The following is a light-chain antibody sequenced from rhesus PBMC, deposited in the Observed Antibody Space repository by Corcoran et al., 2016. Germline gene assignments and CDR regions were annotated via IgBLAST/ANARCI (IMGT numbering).Light chain of an antibody. Sequence: EIVMMQSPATLSLSPGERATLSCRASQSVSNNLAWYQQKPGQVPSLLIDDTSNRATGIPDRFSGTGSRTDFTLTLRSLEPEDFAVYCCQQYSNWPLTFGGGTKVEIK. CDR2: DTS. V-gene: IGKV3-42*03. J-gene: IGKJ4*01. CDR3: QQYSNWPLT. CDR1: QSVSNN.